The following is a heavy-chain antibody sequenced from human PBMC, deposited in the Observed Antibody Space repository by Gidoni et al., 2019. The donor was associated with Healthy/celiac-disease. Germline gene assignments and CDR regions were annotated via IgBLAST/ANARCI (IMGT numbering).Heavy chain of an antibody. V-gene: IGHV3-30-3*01. CDR3: ARDHLGAAGAFDY. Sequence: VAVISYDGSNKYYADSVKGRFTISRDNSKNTLYLQMNSLRAEDTAVYYCARDHLGAAGAFDYWGQGTLVTVSS. J-gene: IGHJ4*02. D-gene: IGHD2-8*02. CDR2: ISYDGSNK.